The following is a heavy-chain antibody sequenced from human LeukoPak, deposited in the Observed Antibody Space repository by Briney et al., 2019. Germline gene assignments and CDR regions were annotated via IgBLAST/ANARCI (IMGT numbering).Heavy chain of an antibody. CDR3: ARDGYIVVVTAIRGPFDY. CDR2: ISYDGSNK. J-gene: IGHJ4*02. D-gene: IGHD2-21*02. V-gene: IGHV3-30*04. CDR1: GFTFSSYA. Sequence: PGGSLRLSCAASGFTFSSYAMHWVRQAPGKGLEWVAVISYDGSNKYYADSVKGRFTISRDNSKNTLYLQMNSLRAKDAAVYYCARDGYIVVVTAIRGPFDYWGQGTLVTVSS.